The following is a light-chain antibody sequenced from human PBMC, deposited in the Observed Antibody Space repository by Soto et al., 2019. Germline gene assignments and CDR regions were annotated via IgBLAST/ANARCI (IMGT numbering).Light chain of an antibody. CDR1: QSISSW. J-gene: IGKJ1*01. Sequence: DIQMTQSPSTLSASVGDRVTITCRASQSISSWLAWYQQKPGKAPKLLIYKASSLPSGVPSRFSGRGSGTGFTLTISSLRTEDFATYYCLQHNSYPRTFGQATKG. CDR3: LQHNSYPRT. V-gene: IGKV1-5*03. CDR2: KAS.